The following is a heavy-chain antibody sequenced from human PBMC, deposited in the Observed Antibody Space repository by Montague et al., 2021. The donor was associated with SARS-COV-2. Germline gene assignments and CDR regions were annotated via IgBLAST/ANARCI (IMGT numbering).Heavy chain of an antibody. CDR2: ISKSGEST. CDR3: ARRPSEADN. J-gene: IGHJ4*02. V-gene: IGHV3-23*01. Sequence: SLRLSCAASGFASSTYAMSWARQAPGKGLEWVSSISKSGESTSYSDSVKVPFTISRDNPKNTLYLQVNSLRAEDTAVYFCARRPSEADNWGQGTLVTVSS. D-gene: IGHD1-1*01. CDR1: GFASSTYA.